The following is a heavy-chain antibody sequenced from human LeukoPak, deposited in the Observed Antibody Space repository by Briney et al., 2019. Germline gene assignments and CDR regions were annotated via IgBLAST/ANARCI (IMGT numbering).Heavy chain of an antibody. CDR3: ARGGEWELPILNWFDP. CDR2: INHSKNT. D-gene: IGHD1-26*01. CDR1: GGSFSGHY. J-gene: IGHJ5*02. V-gene: IGHV4-34*01. Sequence: PSETLSLTCAVYGGSFSGHYRSWIRQPPGKGLEWIGEINHSKNTNYNPSLKSRVTISVDTSKNQFSLKLSSVTAADTAVYYCARGGEWELPILNWFDPWGQGTLVTVSS.